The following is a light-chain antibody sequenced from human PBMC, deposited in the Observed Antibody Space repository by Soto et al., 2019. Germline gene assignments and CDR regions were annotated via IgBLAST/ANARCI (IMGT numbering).Light chain of an antibody. V-gene: IGKV1-9*01. CDR2: AAS. J-gene: IGKJ4*01. CDR3: EQVNSYPLT. CDR1: QGISSS. Sequence: DSQLTQSPSFLSASVGDRVTITCRASQGISSSLAWYQQKPGKAPNLLIYAASTLQTGVPTRFSGSGSGTEFTLTSSSLQPEDFACYYCEQVNSYPLTFGGGTQVEIK.